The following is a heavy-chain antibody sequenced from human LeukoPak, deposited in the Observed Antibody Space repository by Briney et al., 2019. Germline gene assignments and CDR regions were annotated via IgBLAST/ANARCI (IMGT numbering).Heavy chain of an antibody. D-gene: IGHD3-22*01. CDR2: IKQDGSEK. Sequence: GGSLRLSCAASGFTFSSYWMSWVRQAPGKGLEGVANIKQDGSEKYYVDSVKGRFTISRDNAKNSLYLQMNSLRAEDTAVYYCAREYYYDSSGYYYVPNYFDYWGQGTLVTVSS. V-gene: IGHV3-7*01. J-gene: IGHJ4*02. CDR1: GFTFSSYW. CDR3: AREYYYDSSGYYYVPNYFDY.